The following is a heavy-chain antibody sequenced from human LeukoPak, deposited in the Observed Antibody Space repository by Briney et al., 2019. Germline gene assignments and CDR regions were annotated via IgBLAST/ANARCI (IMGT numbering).Heavy chain of an antibody. J-gene: IGHJ6*03. CDR2: INPSGGST. CDR1: GYTFTSYY. V-gene: IGHV1-46*01. Sequence: ASVQDSCKASGYTFTSYYMHWVRQAPGQGLEWMGIINPSGGSTSYAQKFQGRVTMTRDMSTSTVYMELSSLRSEDTAMYYCARGRYCSSTSCYLSAYYYYYYMDVWGKGTTVTVSS. CDR3: ARGRYCSSTSCYLSAYYYYYYMDV. D-gene: IGHD2-2*01.